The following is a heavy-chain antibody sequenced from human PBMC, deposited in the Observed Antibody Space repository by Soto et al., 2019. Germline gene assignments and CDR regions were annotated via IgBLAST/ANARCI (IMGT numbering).Heavy chain of an antibody. J-gene: IGHJ4*02. CDR2: IDGDGGRI. D-gene: IGHD1-1*01. Sequence: GRLLRLPWGALECTCGAFGRSWVRKAPGKGLKWVSSIDGDGGRISYTDSVKGRFTISRDNSKNTLYLQMNSLRAEDTAVYYCAKKTTGGYPFEFWGQGTLVTVPS. CDR1: ECTCGAFG. CDR3: AKKTTGGYPFEF. V-gene: IGHV3-23*01.